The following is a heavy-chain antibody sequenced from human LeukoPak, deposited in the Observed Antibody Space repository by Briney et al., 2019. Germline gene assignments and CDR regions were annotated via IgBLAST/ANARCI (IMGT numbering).Heavy chain of an antibody. CDR1: GGSISSPDSY. D-gene: IGHD3-3*01. V-gene: IGHV4-39*01. CDR2: VYYTGGT. J-gene: IGHJ5*02. CDR3: ARHTAIFGFDP. Sequence: SETLSLTCIVSGGSISSPDSYWGWVRQPPGKGLEWVGDVYYTGGTSYNPSLKSRATIFVDTSKNQFFLRLHSVTAADTAVYYCARHTAIFGFDPWGLGTLVTVSS.